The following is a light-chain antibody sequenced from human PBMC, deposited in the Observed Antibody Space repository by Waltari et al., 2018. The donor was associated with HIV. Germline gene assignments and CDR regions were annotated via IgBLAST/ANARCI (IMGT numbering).Light chain of an antibody. CDR3: CSYAGSSTYV. Sequence: QSALTQPASVYGSPGQSITISCTGTSSDGGGYNYVSWYQQHPGKAPKLMLYDVSKRPSWVSNRFSGSKSGNTASLTISGLQAEDEADYYCCSYAGSSTYVFGTGTKVTVL. J-gene: IGLJ1*01. CDR1: SSDGGGYNY. V-gene: IGLV2-23*02. CDR2: DVS.